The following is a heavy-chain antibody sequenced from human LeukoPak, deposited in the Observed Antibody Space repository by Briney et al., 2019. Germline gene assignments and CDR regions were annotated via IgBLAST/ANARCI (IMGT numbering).Heavy chain of an antibody. CDR1: GFVFSDYP. CDR2: ISFDGSHQ. D-gene: IGHD3-22*01. V-gene: IGHV3-30*07. J-gene: IGHJ4*02. CDR3: ARLSYYYDSSGYLLDY. Sequence: PGGSLRLSCSASGFVFSDYPLHWIRQSPGKGPEWVAVISFDGSHQYYADSVKGRFTISRDNAKNSLYLQMNSLRAEDTAVYYCARLSYYYDSSGYLLDYWGQGTLVTVSS.